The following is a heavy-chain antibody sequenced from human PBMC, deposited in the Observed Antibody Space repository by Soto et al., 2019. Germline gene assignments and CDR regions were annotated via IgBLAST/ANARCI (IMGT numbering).Heavy chain of an antibody. D-gene: IGHD3-22*01. CDR2: VSKSGYA. Sequence: XASLQLSCTVSGFTFNNYGINWVRQAPGKGLEWVSSVSKSGYAYYSDSVKGRFTISRDNAKNSVSLQMNTLRVEDTAVYYCAREDSIIIPAVSDFWGQGTLVTVS. J-gene: IGHJ4*02. CDR1: GFTFNNYG. CDR3: AREDSIIIPAVSDF. V-gene: IGHV3-21*01.